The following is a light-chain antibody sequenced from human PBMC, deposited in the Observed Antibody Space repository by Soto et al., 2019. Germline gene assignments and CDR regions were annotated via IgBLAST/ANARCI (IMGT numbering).Light chain of an antibody. CDR3: SSYTSSSAYV. CDR2: DVS. CDR1: SSDVGGYNY. Sequence: QSALTQPASVSGSPGQSITISCTGTSSDVGGYNYVSWYQQHPGKVPKLMIYDVSNRPSGVSNRFSGSKSGNTASLTISGLQAEDEGDYYCSSYTSSSAYVFGTGTKVTVL. J-gene: IGLJ1*01. V-gene: IGLV2-14*01.